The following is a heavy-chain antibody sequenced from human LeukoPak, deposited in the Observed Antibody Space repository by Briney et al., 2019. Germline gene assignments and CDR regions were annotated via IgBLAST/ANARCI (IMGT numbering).Heavy chain of an antibody. CDR2: ISGSGGST. V-gene: IGHV3-23*01. D-gene: IGHD6-13*01. CDR1: GFTFSSYA. J-gene: IGHJ4*02. Sequence: PGGSLRLSCAASGFTFSSYAMSWVRQAPGKGLEWVSAISGSGGSTYYADSVKGRFTISRDNSKNTLYLQMGSLRAEGMAVYYCARDGSYSSSWYYFDYWGQGTLVTVSS. CDR3: ARDGSYSSSWYYFDY.